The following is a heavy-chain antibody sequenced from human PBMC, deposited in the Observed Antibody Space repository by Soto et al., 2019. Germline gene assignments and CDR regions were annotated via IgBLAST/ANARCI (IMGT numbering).Heavy chain of an antibody. J-gene: IGHJ4*02. Sequence: QITLKESGPTLVKPTQTLTLTCTFSGFSLTTDRAGVGWIRQPPGGALEWLAVIYWDDSKTYRPSLESRITITKESSKNLAAITMTNMDSLDTVTSYCTHADGGRSLYWSQGTLGMVSS. CDR2: IYWDDSK. CDR3: THADGGRSLY. CDR1: GFSLTTDRAG. D-gene: IGHD1-26*01. V-gene: IGHV2-5*02.